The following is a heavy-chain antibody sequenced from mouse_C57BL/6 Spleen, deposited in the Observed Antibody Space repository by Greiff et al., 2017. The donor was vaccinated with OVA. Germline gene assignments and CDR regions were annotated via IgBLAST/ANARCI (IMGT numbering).Heavy chain of an antibody. CDR3: ASSCYSNYVTYYDMDY. V-gene: IGHV1-53*01. D-gene: IGHD2-5*01. CDR1: GYTFTSYW. CDR2: INPSNGGT. J-gene: IGHJ4*01. Sequence: QVQLQQPGTELVKPGASVKLSCKASGYTFTSYWMHWVKQRPGQGLEWIGNINPSNGGTNYNEKFKSKATLTVDKSSSTAYMQLSSLTSEDSAVYYGASSCYSNYVTYYDMDYWGQGTSVTVSS.